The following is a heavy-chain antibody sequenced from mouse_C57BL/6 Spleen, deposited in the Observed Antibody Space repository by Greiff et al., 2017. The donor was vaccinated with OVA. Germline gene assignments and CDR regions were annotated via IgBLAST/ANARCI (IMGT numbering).Heavy chain of an antibody. CDR3: ARRTGTDYYAMDY. V-gene: IGHV1-53*01. CDR1: GYTFTSYW. CDR2: INPSNGGT. Sequence: QVQLKESGTELVKPGASVKLSCKASGYTFTSYWMHWVKQRPGQGLEWIGNINPSNGGTNYNEKFKSKATLTVDKSSSTAYMQLSSLTSEDSAVYYCARRTGTDYYAMDYWGQGTSVTVSS. D-gene: IGHD4-1*01. J-gene: IGHJ4*01.